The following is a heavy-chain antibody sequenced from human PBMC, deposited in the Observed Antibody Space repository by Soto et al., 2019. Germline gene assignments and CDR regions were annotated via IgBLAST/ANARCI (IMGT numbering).Heavy chain of an antibody. Sequence: ASVKVSCKASGFTFTRSAVQWVRQARGQRLEWIGWIVVGSGNTIYAQKLQERVTITRDMSTSTAYMELSSLRSEDTAVYYCAAQGAIRGYYYGVDVWGQGTTVTVSS. CDR1: GFTFTRSA. D-gene: IGHD2-2*02. V-gene: IGHV1-58*01. CDR3: AAQGAIRGYYYGVDV. J-gene: IGHJ6*02. CDR2: IVVGSGNT.